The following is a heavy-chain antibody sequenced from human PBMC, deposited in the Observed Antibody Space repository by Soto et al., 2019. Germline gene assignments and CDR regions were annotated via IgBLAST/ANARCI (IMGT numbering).Heavy chain of an antibody. CDR2: INPNSGGT. CDR1: GYTFTGYY. CDR3: ARARSWYHAVFDY. J-gene: IGHJ4*02. D-gene: IGHD6-13*01. V-gene: IGHV1-2*04. Sequence: ASVKVSCKASGYTFTGYYMHWVRQAPGQGLEWMGWINPNSGGTNYAQKFQGWVTMTRDTSISTAYMELSRLRSDDTAVYYCARARSWYHAVFDYWGQGTLVTVSS.